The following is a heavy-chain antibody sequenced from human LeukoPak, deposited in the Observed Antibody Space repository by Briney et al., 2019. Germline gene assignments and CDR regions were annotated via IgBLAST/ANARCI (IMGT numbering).Heavy chain of an antibody. V-gene: IGHV3-23*01. D-gene: IGHD2-2*01. CDR2: ISGSGGST. Sequence: QSGGSLRLSCAASGFTFSSYAMSWVRQAPGKGLEWVSAISGSGGSTYYADSVKGRFTISRDNSKNTLYLQMNGLRAEDTAVYYCAKDQCSSTSCPDGWFDPWGQGTLVTVSS. CDR1: GFTFSSYA. J-gene: IGHJ5*02. CDR3: AKDQCSSTSCPDGWFDP.